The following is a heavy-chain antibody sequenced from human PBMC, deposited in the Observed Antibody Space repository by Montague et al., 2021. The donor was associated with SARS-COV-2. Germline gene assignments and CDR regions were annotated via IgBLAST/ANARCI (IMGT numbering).Heavy chain of an antibody. V-gene: IGHV4-31*03. CDR3: ARVDNLVRGVLPAEDAFDI. J-gene: IGHJ3*02. D-gene: IGHD3-10*01. Sequence: TLSLTCTVSGGSISSGSYYWSWIRQHPGKGLEWIGYIYYSGSTYYNPSLKSRVTISVDTSKNQFSLKLSSVTAADTAVYYCARVDNLVRGVLPAEDAFDIWGQGTMVTVSS. CDR1: GGSISSGSYY. CDR2: IYYSGST.